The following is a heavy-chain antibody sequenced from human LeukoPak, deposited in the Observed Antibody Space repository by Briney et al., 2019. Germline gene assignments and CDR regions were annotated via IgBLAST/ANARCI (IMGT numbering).Heavy chain of an antibody. CDR3: AADQHDILAGYSSMFPHYYMDV. D-gene: IGHD3-9*01. J-gene: IGHJ6*03. Sequence: GTSVKVSCKASGYTVTSSAMQGVRQALGQRLKCIGWIVVGSGNTNYAQKFQERVTITRDMSTSTAYMELSSLRSEDTAVYYCAADQHDILAGYSSMFPHYYMDVWGKGTTVTISS. CDR2: IVVGSGNT. CDR1: GYTVTSSA. V-gene: IGHV1-58*02.